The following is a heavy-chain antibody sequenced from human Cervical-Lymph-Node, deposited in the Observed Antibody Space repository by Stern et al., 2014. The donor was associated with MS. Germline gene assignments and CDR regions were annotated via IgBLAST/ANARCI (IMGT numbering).Heavy chain of an antibody. CDR1: GFPFTSYA. Sequence: VKLVELGGAVAQLGRPLGVSWPTAGFPFTSYAMNWVRRAPAKGLEWVAIISYDGNTKYYADSVKGRFTISRDNSKNTLYLQMSSLRAEDTAVYYCVRERSSRGFDYWGQGSLVTVSS. J-gene: IGHJ4*02. CDR3: VRERSSRGFDY. D-gene: IGHD5/OR15-5a*01. V-gene: IGHV3-30-3*01. CDR2: ISYDGNTK.